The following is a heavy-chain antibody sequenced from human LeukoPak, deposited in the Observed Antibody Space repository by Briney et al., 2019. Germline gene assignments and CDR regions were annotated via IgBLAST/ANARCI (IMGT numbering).Heavy chain of an antibody. V-gene: IGHV1-69*05. CDR3: AREINWVSDSSGYSPYYFDF. J-gene: IGHJ4*02. D-gene: IGHD3-22*01. CDR1: GGTFSSYA. Sequence: SVKVSCKASGGTFSSYAISWVRQAPGQGLEWLGGIIPLFGTPRYAQKFQGRVSISTDESTSTAYMDQSSLRSEDTAVYYCAREINWVSDSSGYSPYYFDFWGQGTLVTVSS. CDR2: IIPLFGTP.